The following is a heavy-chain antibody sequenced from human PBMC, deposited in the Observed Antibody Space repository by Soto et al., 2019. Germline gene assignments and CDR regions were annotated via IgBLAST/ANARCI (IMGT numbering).Heavy chain of an antibody. CDR3: ARDISTIFGVVIGGMDV. V-gene: IGHV1-2*02. J-gene: IGHJ6*02. D-gene: IGHD3-3*01. CDR2: INPNSGGT. CDR1: GYTFTGYY. Sequence: AASVKVSCKASGYTFTGYYMHWVRQAPGQGLEWMGWINPNSGGTNYAQKLQGRVTMTRDTSISTAYMELSRLRSDDTAVYYCARDISTIFGVVIGGMDVWGQGTTVTVSS.